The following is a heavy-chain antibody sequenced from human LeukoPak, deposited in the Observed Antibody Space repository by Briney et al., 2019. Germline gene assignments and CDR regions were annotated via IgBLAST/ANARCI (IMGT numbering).Heavy chain of an antibody. D-gene: IGHD4-17*01. CDR2: MNPNSGNT. CDR3: ARVGRDRHGDYIDY. Sequence: GASVKVSCKASGYTFTSYDINWVRQAPGQGLEWMGWMNPNSGNTGYTQKFQGRVTMTRNTSISTAYMELSSLRSEDTAVYYCARVGRDRHGDYIDYWGQGTLVTVSS. V-gene: IGHV1-8*01. CDR1: GYTFTSYD. J-gene: IGHJ4*02.